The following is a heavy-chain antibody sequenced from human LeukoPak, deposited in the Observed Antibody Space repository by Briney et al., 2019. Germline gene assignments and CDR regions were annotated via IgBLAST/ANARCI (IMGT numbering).Heavy chain of an antibody. Sequence: GGSLRLSCVASGITFSSSAMSWVRQAPGKGLEWVSAITSSSGSIFYAESVKGRFTISRDNSKNTLYLQMNSLRAEDTAVYYCAKVEVEGAFDIWGQGTMVTVSS. D-gene: IGHD3-22*01. CDR3: AKVEVEGAFDI. V-gene: IGHV3-23*01. CDR1: GITFSSSA. CDR2: ITSSSGSI. J-gene: IGHJ3*02.